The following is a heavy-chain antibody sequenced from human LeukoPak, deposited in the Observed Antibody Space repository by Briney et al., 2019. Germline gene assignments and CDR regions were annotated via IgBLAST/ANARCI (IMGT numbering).Heavy chain of an antibody. D-gene: IGHD6-13*01. Sequence: PGGSLRLSCAASGFTFSSYGMHWVRQAPGKGLEWVAVISYDGSNKYYADSVKGRFTISRDNSKNTLYLQMNSLRADDTAVYYCAKDRSRSWAFDYWGQGTLVTVSS. CDR2: ISYDGSNK. V-gene: IGHV3-30*18. CDR3: AKDRSRSWAFDY. CDR1: GFTFSSYG. J-gene: IGHJ4*02.